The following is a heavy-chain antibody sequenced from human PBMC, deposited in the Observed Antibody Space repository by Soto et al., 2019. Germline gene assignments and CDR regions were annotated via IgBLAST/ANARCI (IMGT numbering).Heavy chain of an antibody. J-gene: IGHJ2*01. Sequence: EVRLVESGGGLMQPGGSLRLSCAASGFSVSTNYMTWVRQAPEKGLEWVSVTYTGGTTYYADSVKGRFTISRDNSKNTLYLQMDSLRDEDTAVYYCARAYGDYGNWYFDLWGRGTLVTVSS. CDR3: ARAYGDYGNWYFDL. V-gene: IGHV3-53*01. D-gene: IGHD4-17*01. CDR1: GFSVSTNY. CDR2: TYTGGTT.